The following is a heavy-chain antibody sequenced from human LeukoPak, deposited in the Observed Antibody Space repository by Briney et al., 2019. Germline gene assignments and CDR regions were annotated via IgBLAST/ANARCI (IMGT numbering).Heavy chain of an antibody. Sequence: PGGSLRLSCAASGFTFSSYSMNWVRQAPGKGLEWVSSISSSSSYIYYADSVKGRFTISRDDAKNSLYLQMNSLRAEDTAVYYCARALYSSSSFDYWGQGTLVTVSS. D-gene: IGHD6-6*01. CDR3: ARALYSSSSFDY. CDR2: ISSSSSYI. CDR1: GFTFSSYS. V-gene: IGHV3-21*01. J-gene: IGHJ4*02.